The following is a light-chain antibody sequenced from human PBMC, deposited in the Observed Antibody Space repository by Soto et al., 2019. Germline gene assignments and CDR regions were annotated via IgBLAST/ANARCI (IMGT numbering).Light chain of an antibody. J-gene: IGLJ3*02. V-gene: IGLV2-14*01. CDR3: SSYTAWPTWV. CDR2: EAT. CDR1: GSDIGGYNY. Sequence: QSVLTQPSSASGSPGPSITISCTVTGSDIGGYNYVYWYQQRAGKPHQLMLYEATDRPSGVFNRFSCSTSGNTAPLTITGSQDEDEAAYYCSSYTAWPTWVFGGGTKLTVL.